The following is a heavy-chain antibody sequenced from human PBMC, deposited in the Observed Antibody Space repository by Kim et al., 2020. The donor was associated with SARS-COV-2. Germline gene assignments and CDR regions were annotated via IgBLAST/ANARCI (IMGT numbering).Heavy chain of an antibody. V-gene: IGHV4-59*13. Sequence: SETLSLTCTVSGGSISSYYWSWIRQPPGKGLEWIGYIYYSGSTNYNPSLKSRVTISVDTSKNQSSLKLSSVTAADTAVYYCASSFGDYGDPTFYVYWGQGTLVTVSS. CDR1: GGSISSYY. J-gene: IGHJ4*02. D-gene: IGHD4-17*01. CDR2: IYYSGST. CDR3: ASSFGDYGDPTFYVY.